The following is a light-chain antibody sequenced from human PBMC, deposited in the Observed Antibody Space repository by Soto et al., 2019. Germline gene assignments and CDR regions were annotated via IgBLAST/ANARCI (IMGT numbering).Light chain of an antibody. CDR3: QQYHNPSIT. CDR1: PTISSW. J-gene: IGKJ5*01. V-gene: IGKV1-5*01. Sequence: EIRMTQSASTLSASAGDRVIIXCRASPTISSWLDWYQQKPGKAPNLLLYDASTLERGGQSRFTGTGSVTESTRNIDRLNPDDFATYYGQQYHNPSITFGQGTRLEIK. CDR2: DAS.